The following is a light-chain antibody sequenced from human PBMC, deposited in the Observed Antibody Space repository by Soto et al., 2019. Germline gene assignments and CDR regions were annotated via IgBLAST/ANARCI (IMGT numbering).Light chain of an antibody. Sequence: DIQMTQSPSSLSASVGDRVTITCLASQDINNYLAWYQQIPGKVPKLLIYAASTLQSGVPSRFSGSGSGTDFTLTISSLQPEDVATYYCQKYNSAPWTFGQGTKVEIK. CDR2: AAS. CDR1: QDINNY. CDR3: QKYNSAPWT. J-gene: IGKJ1*01. V-gene: IGKV1-27*01.